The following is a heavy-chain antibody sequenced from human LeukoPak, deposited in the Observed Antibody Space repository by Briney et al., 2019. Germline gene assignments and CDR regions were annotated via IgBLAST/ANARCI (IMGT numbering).Heavy chain of an antibody. CDR2: ISAYNGNT. Sequence: ASVKVSCKASGYTFTSYGISWVRQAPGQGLEWMGWISAYNGNTNYAQKLQGRVTMTTDTSTSTAYMELRSLRSDDTAVYYCARVPPYDILTGFEVDYWGQGTLVTVSS. CDR1: GYTFTSYG. D-gene: IGHD3-9*01. CDR3: ARVPPYDILTGFEVDY. V-gene: IGHV1-18*01. J-gene: IGHJ4*02.